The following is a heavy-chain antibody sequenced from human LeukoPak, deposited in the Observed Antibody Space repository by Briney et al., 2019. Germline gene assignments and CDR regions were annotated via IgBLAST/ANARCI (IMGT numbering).Heavy chain of an antibody. Sequence: GGSLRLSCAASGFTVSSNYMSWVRQAPGKGLGWVSVIYSGGSTYYADSVKGRFTISRDNSKNTLYLQMNSLRAEDTAVYYCASQDRPGSWYPPLDYWGQGTLVTVSS. CDR3: ASQDRPGSWYPPLDY. V-gene: IGHV3-53*01. D-gene: IGHD6-13*01. J-gene: IGHJ4*02. CDR1: GFTVSSNY. CDR2: IYSGGST.